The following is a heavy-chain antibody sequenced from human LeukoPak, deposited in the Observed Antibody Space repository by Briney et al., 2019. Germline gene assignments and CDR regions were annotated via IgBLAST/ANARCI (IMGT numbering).Heavy chain of an antibody. D-gene: IGHD4-17*01. V-gene: IGHV3-11*01. CDR1: GFTFSDYY. J-gene: IGHJ3*02. CDR2: ISSSGSTI. Sequence: PGGSLRLSCAASGFTFSDYYMSWIRQAPGKGLEWVSYISSSGSTIYYVDSVKGRFTISRDNAKNSLYLQMNSLRAEDTAVYYCARDGPYGDYEADAFDIWGQGTMVTVSS. CDR3: ARDGPYGDYEADAFDI.